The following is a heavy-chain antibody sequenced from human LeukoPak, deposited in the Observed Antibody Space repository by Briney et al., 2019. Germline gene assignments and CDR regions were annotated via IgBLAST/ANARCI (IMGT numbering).Heavy chain of an antibody. CDR1: GGTFSSYA. D-gene: IGHD3-3*01. J-gene: IGHJ4*02. Sequence: ASVKVSCKASGGTFSSYAISWVRQAPGQGLEWMGRIIPNSGGTKYAQKFQGRVTMTRDTSITTAYMELSRLRSDDTAVYYCARDRAYDREFDSWGQGTLVTVSS. CDR3: ARDRAYDREFDS. CDR2: IIPNSGGT. V-gene: IGHV1-2*06.